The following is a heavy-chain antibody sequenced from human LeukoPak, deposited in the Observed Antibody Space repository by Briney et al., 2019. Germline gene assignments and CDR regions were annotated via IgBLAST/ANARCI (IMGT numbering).Heavy chain of an antibody. J-gene: IGHJ4*02. V-gene: IGHV4-31*03. CDR3: TILDVGKASKRALDY. CDR1: GGSISSGGYY. Sequence: SETLSLTCTVSGGSISSGGYYWSWIRPHPGKGLEWIGYIYYSGSTYHHPPLKSRVTISVDTSKNQFSLKLSSVTAAGTAVYYCTILDVGKASKRALDYWGQGTLVTVSS. CDR2: IYYSGST. D-gene: IGHD4-23*01.